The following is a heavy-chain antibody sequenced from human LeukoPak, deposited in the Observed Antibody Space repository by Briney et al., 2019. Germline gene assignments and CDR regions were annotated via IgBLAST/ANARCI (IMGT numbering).Heavy chain of an antibody. CDR2: IIPIFGTA. D-gene: IGHD5-18*01. Sequence: SVKVPCKASGGTFSSYAISWVRQAPGQGLEWMGGIIPIFGTANYAQKFQGRVTITADESTSTAYMELSSLRSEDTAVYYCARSGYSYGSIYYYYMDVWGKGTTVTVSS. CDR1: GGTFSSYA. V-gene: IGHV1-69*13. J-gene: IGHJ6*03. CDR3: ARSGYSYGSIYYYYMDV.